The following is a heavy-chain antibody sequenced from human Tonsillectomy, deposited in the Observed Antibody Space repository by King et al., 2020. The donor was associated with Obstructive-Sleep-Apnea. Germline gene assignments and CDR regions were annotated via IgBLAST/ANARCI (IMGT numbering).Heavy chain of an antibody. CDR1: GGTFSSYA. Sequence: VQLVESGAEVKKPGSSVKVSCKASGGTFSSYAISWVRQAPGQGLEWMGGIIPIFGTANYAQKFQGRVTITADESTSTAYMERSSLRSEDTAVYYCARAPLIAAASGWYFDLWGRGTLVTVSS. CDR3: ARAPLIAAASGWYFDL. CDR2: IIPIFGTA. J-gene: IGHJ2*01. V-gene: IGHV1-69*01. D-gene: IGHD6-13*01.